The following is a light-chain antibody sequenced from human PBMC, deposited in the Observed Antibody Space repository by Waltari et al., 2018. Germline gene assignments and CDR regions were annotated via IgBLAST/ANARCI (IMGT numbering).Light chain of an antibody. CDR2: SND. Sequence: QSVVTQSPSASGAPGQRVTISCSGSNSNIGSSTVNWYQKVTGTAPRLLIYSNDQRPSEVPDRFSASKSGTSASLAISGLQSEDEADYYCATWDARLTAVVFGGGTKVTVL. CDR1: NSNIGSST. CDR3: ATWDARLTAVV. V-gene: IGLV1-44*01. J-gene: IGLJ2*01.